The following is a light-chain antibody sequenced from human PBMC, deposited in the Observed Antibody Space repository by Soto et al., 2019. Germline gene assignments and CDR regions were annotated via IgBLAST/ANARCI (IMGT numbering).Light chain of an antibody. CDR2: GAS. CDR1: QSVSSSY. V-gene: IGKV3-20*01. Sequence: EIVLTQSPGTPSLSPGERATLSCRASQSVSSSYLAWYQQKPGQPPRLLIYGASSRATGIPDRFSGSGSGTDFTLTITRLEPEDFAVYYCQHYRTSFGGGTKVEIK. J-gene: IGKJ4*01. CDR3: QHYRTS.